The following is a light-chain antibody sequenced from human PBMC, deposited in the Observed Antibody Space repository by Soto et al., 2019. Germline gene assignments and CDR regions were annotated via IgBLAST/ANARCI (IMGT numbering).Light chain of an antibody. CDR1: QSISTY. CDR3: QHYNSYGT. V-gene: IGKV1-39*01. Sequence: DIQMTQSPSSLSASVGDRVTITCRASQSISTYLNWYQQKPGKAPKLLLYAASNLQSGVPARFSGSGSGTDFTLTISSLQPEDFATYYCQHYNSYGTFGQGTKVDIK. J-gene: IGKJ1*01. CDR2: AAS.